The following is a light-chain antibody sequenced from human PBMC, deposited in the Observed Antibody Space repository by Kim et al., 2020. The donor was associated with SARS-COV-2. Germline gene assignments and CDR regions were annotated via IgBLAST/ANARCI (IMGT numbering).Light chain of an antibody. J-gene: IGKJ2*01. CDR2: AAS. CDR1: QGFASS. Sequence: DIQMTQSPSSLSASVGDRVTITCRASQGFASSLAWFQQKPGKAPKSLIYAASDLQLGVPTRFRGSGSGTEFTLTITNLQPEDVATYYCLQYDDYPFTFGQGTKLEI. V-gene: IGKV1-16*01. CDR3: LQYDDYPFT.